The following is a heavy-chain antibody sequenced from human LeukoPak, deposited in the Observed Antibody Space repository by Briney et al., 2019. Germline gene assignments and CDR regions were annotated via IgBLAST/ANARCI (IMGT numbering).Heavy chain of an antibody. CDR2: IYYSGST. CDR3: ARRGYYGPIDY. V-gene: IGHV4-39*01. D-gene: IGHD3-10*01. J-gene: IGHJ4*02. CDR1: GGSISSSSYY. Sequence: SETLSLTCTVSGGSISSSSYYWGWIRQPPGKGLEWIGSIYYSGSTYYNPSLKSRVTISVDTSKNQFSLKLSSVTAADTAVYYCARRGYYGPIDYWGQGTLVTVSS.